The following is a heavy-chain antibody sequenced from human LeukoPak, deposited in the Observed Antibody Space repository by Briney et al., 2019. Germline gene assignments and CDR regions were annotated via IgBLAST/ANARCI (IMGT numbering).Heavy chain of an antibody. J-gene: IGHJ4*02. Sequence: SETLSLSCTVSGGYINSSSYYWGWIRQPPGKGLEWIGSIYYSGSTYYNPSLKSRVTISVDTSKNQFSLKLSSVTAADTAVYYCASPHPLGAVALTGDVNYYWGQGTLVTVSS. CDR1: GGYINSSSYY. CDR3: ASPHPLGAVALTGDVNYY. V-gene: IGHV4-39*01. D-gene: IGHD6-19*01. CDR2: IYYSGST.